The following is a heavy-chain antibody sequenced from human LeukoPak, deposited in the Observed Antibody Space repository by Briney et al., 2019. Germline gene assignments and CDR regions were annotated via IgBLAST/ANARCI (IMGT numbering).Heavy chain of an antibody. Sequence: SETLSLTCAVYGGSFSGYYWSWIRQPPGKGLEWIGEINHSGSTNYNPSLKSRVTISVDTSKNQFSLKLSSVTAADTAVYYCARPQSRDYSNYEIRRSKDAFDIWGQGTMVTVSS. CDR2: INHSGST. CDR3: ARPQSRDYSNYEIRRSKDAFDI. V-gene: IGHV4-34*01. J-gene: IGHJ3*02. CDR1: GGSFSGYY. D-gene: IGHD4-11*01.